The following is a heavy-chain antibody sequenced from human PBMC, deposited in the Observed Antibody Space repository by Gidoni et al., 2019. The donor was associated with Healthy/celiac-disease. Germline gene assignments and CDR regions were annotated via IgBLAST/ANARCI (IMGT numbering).Heavy chain of an antibody. CDR3: TTDLEGLYVDSSGYSLVDY. Sequence: EVQLVESGGGLLKPGGSLRLSCAASGFTFSNAWMSWFRQAPGKGLEWVGRSKSKTDGGTTDYAAPVKGRVTISRDDSKNTLYLQMDSRKTEDTAVYYCTTDLEGLYVDSSGYSLVDYWGQGTLVTVSS. CDR1: GFTFSNAW. CDR2: SKSKTDGGTT. V-gene: IGHV3-15*01. D-gene: IGHD3-22*01. J-gene: IGHJ4*02.